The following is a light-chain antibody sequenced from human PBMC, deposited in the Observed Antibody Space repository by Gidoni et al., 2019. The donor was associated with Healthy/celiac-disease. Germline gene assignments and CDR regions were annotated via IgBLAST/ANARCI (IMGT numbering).Light chain of an antibody. CDR3: SSYAGSNNQGV. Sequence: QSALTQPPSASGSPGQSVTISCTGTSSDVGGYNYVSWYQQHPGKAPKLMIYEVSKRPSGVPDRFSGSKSGNTASLTVSGLQAEDEADYYCSSYAGSNNQGVFGTGTKVTVX. CDR1: SSDVGGYNY. J-gene: IGLJ1*01. CDR2: EVS. V-gene: IGLV2-8*01.